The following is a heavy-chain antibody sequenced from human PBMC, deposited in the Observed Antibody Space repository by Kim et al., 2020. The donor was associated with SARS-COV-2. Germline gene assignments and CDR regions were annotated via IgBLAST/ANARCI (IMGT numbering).Heavy chain of an antibody. Sequence: GGSLRLSCAASGFTFSSYAMSWVRQAPGKGLEWVSAISGSGGSTYYADSVKGRFTISRDNSKNTLYLQMNSLRAEDTAVYYCAKLGDRGNMRCYFDYWGQGTLVTVSS. CDR3: AKLGDRGNMRCYFDY. CDR2: ISGSGGST. D-gene: IGHD2-21*02. J-gene: IGHJ4*02. CDR1: GFTFSSYA. V-gene: IGHV3-23*01.